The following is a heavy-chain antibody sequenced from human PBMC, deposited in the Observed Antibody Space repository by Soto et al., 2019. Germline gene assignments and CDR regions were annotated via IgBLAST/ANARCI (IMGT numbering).Heavy chain of an antibody. J-gene: IGHJ4*02. V-gene: IGHV1-69*02. D-gene: IGHD2-21*02. Sequence: QVQLVQSGAEVKKPGSSVKVSCKASGGTFSSYTISWVRQAPGQGLEWMGRIIPILGIANYAQKFQGRVTITADKSTSTAYMELSSLRSEDTAVYYCARHAMVTAPFDYWGQGTLVTVSS. CDR2: IIPILGIA. CDR1: GGTFSSYT. CDR3: ARHAMVTAPFDY.